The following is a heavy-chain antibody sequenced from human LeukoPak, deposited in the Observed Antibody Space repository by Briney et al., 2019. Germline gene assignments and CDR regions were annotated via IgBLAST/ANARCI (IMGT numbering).Heavy chain of an antibody. CDR1: GGSFSSYY. CDR3: AREGFHWFDP. Sequence: KPSETLSLTCAVYGGSFSSYYWGWIRQPPGKGLEWIGSIYYSGSTYYNPSLKSRVTISVDTSKNQFSLKLSSVTAADTAVYYCAREGFHWFDPWGQGTLVTVSS. J-gene: IGHJ5*02. CDR2: IYYSGST. V-gene: IGHV4-39*07.